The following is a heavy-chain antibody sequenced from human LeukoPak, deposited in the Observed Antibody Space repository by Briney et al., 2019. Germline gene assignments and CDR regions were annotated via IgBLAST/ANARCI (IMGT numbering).Heavy chain of an antibody. V-gene: IGHV4-34*01. CDR1: GGSFSGYY. CDR2: INHSGST. CDR3: ASSDYSNYAFYYYYYMDV. Sequence: PSGTLSLTCAVYGGSFSGYYWSWIRPPPREGLEWMGGINHSGSTNYNPSLKSRVTISVDTSKNQFSLKLSSVTAADTAVYYCASSDYSNYAFYYYYYMDVWGKGTTVTVSS. D-gene: IGHD4-11*01. J-gene: IGHJ6*03.